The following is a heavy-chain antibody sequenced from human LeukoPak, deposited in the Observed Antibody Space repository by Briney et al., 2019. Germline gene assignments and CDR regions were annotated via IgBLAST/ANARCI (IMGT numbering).Heavy chain of an antibody. Sequence: PGGSLRLSCEASGFTFSSYGMSWVRQAPGKGLEWVSAISGSGGSTHYADSVKGRFTISRDNSKNTLYLQMNSLRAEDTAVYYCAKVELLLWFGELCYWGQGTLVTVSS. J-gene: IGHJ4*02. V-gene: IGHV3-23*01. CDR1: GFTFSSYG. D-gene: IGHD3-10*01. CDR3: AKVELLLWFGELCY. CDR2: ISGSGGST.